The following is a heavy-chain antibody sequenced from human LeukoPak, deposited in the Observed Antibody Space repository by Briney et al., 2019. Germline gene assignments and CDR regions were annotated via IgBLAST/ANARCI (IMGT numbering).Heavy chain of an antibody. CDR1: GGSFSGYY. CDR3: ARRVSASRPMVRGVITKRRWFDP. J-gene: IGHJ5*02. D-gene: IGHD3-10*01. CDR2: INHSGST. Sequence: SETLSLTCAVYGGSFSGYYWSWIRQPPGKGLEWIGEINHSGSTNYNPSLKSRVTISVDTSKNQFSLKLSSVTAADTAVYYCARRVSASRPMVRGVITKRRWFDPWGQGTLVTVSS. V-gene: IGHV4-34*01.